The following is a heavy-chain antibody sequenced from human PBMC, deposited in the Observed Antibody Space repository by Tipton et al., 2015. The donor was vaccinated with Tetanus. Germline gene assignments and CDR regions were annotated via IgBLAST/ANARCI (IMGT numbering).Heavy chain of an antibody. CDR3: ARERIEAFYYHGLDV. J-gene: IGHJ6*02. CDR2: IDHRGNT. CDR1: GGSFSGYY. Sequence: TLSLTCAVDGGSFSGYYWSWIRQPPGKGLEWIGQIDHRGNTNFNPSLKSRVTISVDTSKNQFSLQLAFVTAADTAIYYCARERIEAFYYHGLDVWGPGTTVTVSS. V-gene: IGHV4-34*01. D-gene: IGHD2-21*01.